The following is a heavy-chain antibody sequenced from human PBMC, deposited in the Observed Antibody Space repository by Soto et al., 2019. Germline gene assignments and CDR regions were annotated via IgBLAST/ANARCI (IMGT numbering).Heavy chain of an antibody. CDR2: ISSSSSYI. CDR1: ELSLGTYT. V-gene: IGHV3-21*01. J-gene: IGHJ6*03. CDR3: ARGYHDLTISYTVRAS. Sequence: GGSLGLSFPPSELSLGTYTMTGFGQAPGKGLEWVSSISSSSSYIYYADSVKGRFTISRDNAKNSRYLQINSRRAEDTAVYYGARGYHDLTISYTVRASWAKGTRVT. D-gene: IGHD3-3*01.